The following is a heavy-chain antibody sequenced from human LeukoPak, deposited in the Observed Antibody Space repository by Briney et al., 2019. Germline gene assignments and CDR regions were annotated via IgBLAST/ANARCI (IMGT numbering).Heavy chain of an antibody. V-gene: IGHV4-59*01. CDR2: ISNNGTT. CDR3: ARDISARRGNCFDP. CDR1: GGSITSYF. J-gene: IGHJ5*02. D-gene: IGHD3-9*01. Sequence: SETLSLTCSVSGGSITSYFVSWLRQSPGKGLDWIGYISNNGTTNYNPSLKSRVTISVDTSKRQFSPRLSSVSAADTAIYYCARDISARRGNCFDPWGQGILVTVSS.